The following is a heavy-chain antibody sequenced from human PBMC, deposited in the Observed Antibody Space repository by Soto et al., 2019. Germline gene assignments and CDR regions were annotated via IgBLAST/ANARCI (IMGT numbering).Heavy chain of an antibody. CDR1: GYTFTSYY. CDR3: ARDGWRDDYIWGSYSYEVY. V-gene: IGHV1-46*01. D-gene: IGHD3-16*01. J-gene: IGHJ4*02. CDR2: INPSGGST. Sequence: ASVKVSCKASGYTFTSYYMHWVRQAPGQGLEWMGIINPSGGSTSYAQKFQGRVTMTTDTSTSTAYMELRSLRSDDTAVYYCARDGWRDDYIWGSYSYEVYWGQGTLVTVS.